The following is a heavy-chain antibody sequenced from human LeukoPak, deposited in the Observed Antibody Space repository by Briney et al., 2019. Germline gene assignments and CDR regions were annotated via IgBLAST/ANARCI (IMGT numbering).Heavy chain of an antibody. CDR2: MNPNSGNT. J-gene: IGHJ5*02. V-gene: IGHV1-8*03. Sequence: ASVKVSCKASGYTFTGYYMHWVRQATGQGLEWMGWMNPNSGNTGYAQKSQGRVTITRNTSISTAYMELSSLRSEDTAVYYCARAVGYYYDSSGYYFDPWGQGTLVTVSS. CDR1: GYTFTGYY. D-gene: IGHD3-22*01. CDR3: ARAVGYYYDSSGYYFDP.